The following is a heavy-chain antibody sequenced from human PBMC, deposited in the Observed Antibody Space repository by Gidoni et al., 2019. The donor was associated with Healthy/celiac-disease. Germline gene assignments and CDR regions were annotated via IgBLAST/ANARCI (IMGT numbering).Heavy chain of an antibody. Sequence: EVQLVQSGAAVKKPGASLKISCKVSGYIFSSYWIGWVRQMPGKGREWMGLIYPGDSDTRYSPSFQGQVTISADKSISTAYLQWSSMKASDTDMYYCARRNYGDYVKGNYMDVWGKGTTVTVSS. D-gene: IGHD4-17*01. J-gene: IGHJ6*03. CDR3: ARRNYGDYVKGNYMDV. CDR1: GYIFSSYW. V-gene: IGHV5-51*01. CDR2: IYPGDSDT.